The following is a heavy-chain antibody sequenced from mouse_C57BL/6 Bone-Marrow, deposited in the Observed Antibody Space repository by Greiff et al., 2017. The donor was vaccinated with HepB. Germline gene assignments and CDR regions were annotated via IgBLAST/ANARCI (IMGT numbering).Heavy chain of an antibody. J-gene: IGHJ3*01. V-gene: IGHV1-55*01. CDR1: GYTFTSYW. CDR3: ARGLDYYGSSYWFAY. CDR2: IYPGSGST. D-gene: IGHD1-1*01. Sequence: QVQLQQPGAELVKPGASVKMSCKASGYTFTSYWITWVKQRPGQGLEWIGDIYPGSGSTNYNEKFKSKATLTVDTSSSTAYMQLSSLTSEDSAVYYCARGLDYYGSSYWFAYWGQGTLVTVSA.